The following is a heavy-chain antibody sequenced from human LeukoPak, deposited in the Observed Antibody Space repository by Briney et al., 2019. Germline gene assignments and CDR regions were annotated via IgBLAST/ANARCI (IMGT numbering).Heavy chain of an antibody. D-gene: IGHD3-22*01. CDR1: GFTVSSNY. CDR2: LYSGGST. J-gene: IGHJ4*02. Sequence: PGGSLRLSCAASGFTVSSNYMSWVRQAPGKGLEWVSVLYSGGSTYYADSVKGRFTISRHNSKNTLYLQMNSLRAEDTAVYYCVHRTYYYDSSGYYQYYFDYWGQGTLVTVSS. V-gene: IGHV3-53*04. CDR3: VHRTYYYDSSGYYQYYFDY.